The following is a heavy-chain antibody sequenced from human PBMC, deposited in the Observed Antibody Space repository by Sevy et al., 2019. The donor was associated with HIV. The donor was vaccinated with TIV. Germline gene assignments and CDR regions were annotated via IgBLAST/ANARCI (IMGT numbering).Heavy chain of an antibody. CDR1: GFTFRTYW. CDR2: IKQDGSEK. CDR3: ARELDSTCDY. V-gene: IGHV3-7*01. D-gene: IGHD3-9*01. Sequence: GGSLRLSCAASGFTFRTYWMSWVCQAPGKGLELVANIKQDGSEKYYVDSVKGRFSISRDNAKNSLYLQMNNLRAEDTAVYYCARELDSTCDYWGQGTLVTVSS. J-gene: IGHJ4*02.